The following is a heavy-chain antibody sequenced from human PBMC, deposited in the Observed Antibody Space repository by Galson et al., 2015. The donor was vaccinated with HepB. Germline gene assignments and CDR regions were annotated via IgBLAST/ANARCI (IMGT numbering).Heavy chain of an antibody. V-gene: IGHV3-33*08. J-gene: IGHJ4*02. Sequence: SLRLSCAAFGFTFSDYGMHWVRQAPGKGLAWVGLIWKDGSNKYYSDSVKGRFTISRDNSKKTLFLHLSSLRAEDTALYFCAREDKNILVAALDSWGQGTMVTISS. CDR1: GFTFSDYG. CDR2: IWKDGSNK. CDR3: AREDKNILVAALDS. D-gene: IGHD2-15*01.